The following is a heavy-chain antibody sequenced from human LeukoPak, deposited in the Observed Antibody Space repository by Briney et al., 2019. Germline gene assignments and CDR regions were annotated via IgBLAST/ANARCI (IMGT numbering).Heavy chain of an antibody. CDR1: GFTFSSYA. Sequence: GGSLRLSCAASGFTFSSYAMSWVRQAPGKGLEWVSAISGSGGSTYHADSVKGRFTISRDNSKNTLYLQMNSLRAEDTAVYYCAKTRIAVAGPYYFDYWGQGTLVTVSS. V-gene: IGHV3-23*01. D-gene: IGHD6-19*01. CDR3: AKTRIAVAGPYYFDY. CDR2: ISGSGGST. J-gene: IGHJ4*02.